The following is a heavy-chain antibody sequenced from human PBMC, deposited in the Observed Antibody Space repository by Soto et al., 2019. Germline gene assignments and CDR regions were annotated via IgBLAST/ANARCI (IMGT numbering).Heavy chain of an antibody. CDR1: GEPISSSSYY. D-gene: IGHD2-21*02. J-gene: IGHJ4*02. CDR3: ARQRTTVVTQAYFDH. V-gene: IGHV4-39*01. CDR2: IYYSGRT. Sequence: SSETLSLTCIVSGEPISSSSYYWGWIRQPPGKGLEWIGSIYYSGRTYYNPSFKSRVTISIDTSKNQFSLKLSSVTATDTAVYYCARQRTTVVTQAYFDHWGQGALVTVPQ.